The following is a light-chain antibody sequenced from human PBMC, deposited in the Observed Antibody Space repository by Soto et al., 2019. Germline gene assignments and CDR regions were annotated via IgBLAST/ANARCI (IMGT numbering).Light chain of an antibody. CDR3: QQYNNWPLT. Sequence: EIVMTPSPATLAVSPGERATLSCRASQTVSSSFLAWYQQKPGQAPRLFIYGASTRATGIPARFSGSGSGTEFTLTISSLQSEDFAVYYCQQYNNWPLTFGGGTKVDI. CDR2: GAS. J-gene: IGKJ4*01. V-gene: IGKV3-15*01. CDR1: QTVSSS.